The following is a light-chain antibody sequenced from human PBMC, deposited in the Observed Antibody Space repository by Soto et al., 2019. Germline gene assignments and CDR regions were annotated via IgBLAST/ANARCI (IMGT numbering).Light chain of an antibody. CDR3: PQYDNLLT. J-gene: IGKJ4*01. CDR2: DAS. CDR1: QDISNY. V-gene: IGKV1-33*01. Sequence: DIQMTRSPSSLSASVGDRVTITCQASQDISNYLNWYQQKPGKAPKLLIYDASNLETGVPSRFSGSGSGTDFTFTISSLQPEDIATYYCPQYDNLLTFGGGTKVEIK.